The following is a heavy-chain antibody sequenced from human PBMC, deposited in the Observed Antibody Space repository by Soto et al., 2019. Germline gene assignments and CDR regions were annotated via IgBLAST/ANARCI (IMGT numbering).Heavy chain of an antibody. CDR3: AKVPLLVPRPGDVFDI. Sequence: PGGSLRLSCAASGFTFSSYAMSWVRQAPGKGLEWVSAISGSGGSTYYADSVKGRFTISRDNSKNTLYLQMNSLRAEDTAVYYCAKVPLLVPRPGDVFDIWGQGTMVPVSS. CDR1: GFTFSSYA. V-gene: IGHV3-23*01. J-gene: IGHJ3*02. CDR2: ISGSGGST.